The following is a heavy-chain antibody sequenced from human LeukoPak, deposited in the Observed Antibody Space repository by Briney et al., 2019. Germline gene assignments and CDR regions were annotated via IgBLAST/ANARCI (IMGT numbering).Heavy chain of an antibody. Sequence: SETLSLTCTVSGGSISSINYYWGWIRQPPGKGLEWIGSIYYSGSTYYNPSLKSRFTISVDTSKNQFSLKESSVTAADTAVYYCARADGSFVYWGQGTLVTVSS. V-gene: IGHV4-39*07. D-gene: IGHD3-10*01. CDR3: ARADGSFVY. CDR2: IYYSGST. J-gene: IGHJ4*02. CDR1: GGSISSINYY.